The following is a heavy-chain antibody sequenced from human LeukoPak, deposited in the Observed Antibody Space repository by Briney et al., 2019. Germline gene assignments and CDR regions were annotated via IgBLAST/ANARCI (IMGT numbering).Heavy chain of an antibody. J-gene: IGHJ4*02. V-gene: IGHV1-2*02. D-gene: IGHD3-10*01. CDR1: GYTFTGYY. Sequence: ASVKVSCKASGYTFTGYYMHWVRQAPGPGLEWMGWINPNSGGTNYAQKVQGRVTMTRDTSISTAYMELSRLRSDDTAVYYCARDFNYYGSGSFPDYWGQGTLVTVSS. CDR2: INPNSGGT. CDR3: ARDFNYYGSGSFPDY.